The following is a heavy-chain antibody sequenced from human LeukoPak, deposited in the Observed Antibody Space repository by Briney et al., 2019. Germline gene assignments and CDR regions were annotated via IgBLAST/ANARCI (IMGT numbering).Heavy chain of an antibody. V-gene: IGHV3-74*01. CDR1: GFTFSSYL. CDR3: AKDVGGTI. D-gene: IGHD1-26*01. CDR2: INSDGATT. J-gene: IGHJ4*02. Sequence: PGGSLRLSCAASGFTFSSYLMHWVRQAPGKGLVWVSRINSDGATTTYADSVKGRFTISRDNAKSMVYLQMNSLRAEDTAVYYCAKDVGGTIWGQGTLVTVSS.